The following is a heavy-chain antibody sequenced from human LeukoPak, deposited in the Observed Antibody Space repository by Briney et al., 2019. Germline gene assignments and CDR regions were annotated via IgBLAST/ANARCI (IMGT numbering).Heavy chain of an antibody. CDR2: IIPIFGTA. D-gene: IGHD3-10*01. J-gene: IGHJ5*02. CDR3: ARDWTGGPGSIGVVWFDP. Sequence: SVKVSCKASGGTFSSYAISWVRQAPGQGLEWMGGIIPIFGTANYAQKFQGRVTITADESTSTACMELSSLRSEDTAVYYCARDWTGGPGSIGVVWFDPWGQGTLVTVSS. V-gene: IGHV1-69*01. CDR1: GGTFSSYA.